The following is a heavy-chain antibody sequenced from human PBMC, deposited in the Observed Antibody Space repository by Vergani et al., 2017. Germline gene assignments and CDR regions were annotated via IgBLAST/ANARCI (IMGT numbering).Heavy chain of an antibody. D-gene: IGHD4-17*01. CDR2: ISWDGGST. CDR3: AKAERGLYGPLDY. Sequence: EVQLVESGGVVVQPGGSLRLSCAASGVTFDDYAMHWVRQAPGKGLEWVSLISWDGGSTYYADSVKGRFTISRDNSKNSLYLQMNSLRAEDTALYYCAKAERGLYGPLDYWGQGTLVTVSS. J-gene: IGHJ4*02. CDR1: GVTFDDYA. V-gene: IGHV3-43D*03.